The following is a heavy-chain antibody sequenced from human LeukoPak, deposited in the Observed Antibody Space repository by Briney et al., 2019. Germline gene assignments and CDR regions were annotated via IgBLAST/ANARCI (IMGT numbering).Heavy chain of an antibody. CDR1: GGSISSGDYY. D-gene: IGHD3-3*01. CDR3: ARYYDFWSGLLANWFDP. Sequence: PSQTLSLTCTVSGGSISSGDYYWSWIRQPPGKVLEWIGYIYYSGSTYYNPSLKSRVTISVDTSKNQFSLKLSSVTAADTAVYYCARYYDFWSGLLANWFDPWGQGTLVTVSS. V-gene: IGHV4-30-4*08. J-gene: IGHJ5*02. CDR2: IYYSGST.